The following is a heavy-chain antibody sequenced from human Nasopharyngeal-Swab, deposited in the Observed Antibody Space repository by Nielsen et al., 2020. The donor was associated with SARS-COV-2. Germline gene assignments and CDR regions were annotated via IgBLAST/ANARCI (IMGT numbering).Heavy chain of an antibody. CDR3: ARGGDPREVVAATDCFDP. Sequence: ASVKVSCKASGYTFNRYYIHWVRQAPGQGLEWMGIITPGGGSARYSQNFQGRVTMNRDTSTSTVYMELSSLRSEYTAVYYCARGGDPREVVAATDCFDPWGQVTLVTVSS. D-gene: IGHD2-15*01. J-gene: IGHJ5*02. V-gene: IGHV1-46*02. CDR1: GYTFNRYY. CDR2: ITPGGGSA.